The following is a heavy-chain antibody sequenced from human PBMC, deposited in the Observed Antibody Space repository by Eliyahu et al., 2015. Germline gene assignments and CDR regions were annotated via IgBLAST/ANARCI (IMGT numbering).Heavy chain of an antibody. CDR2: INXSGST. D-gene: IGHD6-19*01. CDR3: AFRMLGGYSSG. J-gene: IGHJ4*02. V-gene: IGHV4-34*01. Sequence: QVQLQQWGAGLLKPSETLSLTCAVYGGSFSGYYWSWIRQPPGKGLEWIGEINXSGSTNYHPSLKSRVTISVDTSKNQFSLKLSSVTAADTAVYYCAFRMLGGYSSGWGQGTLVTVSS. CDR1: GGSFSGYY.